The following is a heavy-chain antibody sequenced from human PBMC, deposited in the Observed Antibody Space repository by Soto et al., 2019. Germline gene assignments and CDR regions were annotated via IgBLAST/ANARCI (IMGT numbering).Heavy chain of an antibody. V-gene: IGHV4-4*02. CDR3: AIPGAGDFDY. CDR1: GASISNTDW. Sequence: PSETLSLTCAVSGASISNTDWWRWVRQRPGKGLEWIGEIYHSGTTNCDPSLKSRVTISLDKSKSQFSLKLTSVTAADTAVYYCAIPGAGDFDYWGQGTLVTVSS. D-gene: IGHD6-13*01. CDR2: IYHSGTT. J-gene: IGHJ4*02.